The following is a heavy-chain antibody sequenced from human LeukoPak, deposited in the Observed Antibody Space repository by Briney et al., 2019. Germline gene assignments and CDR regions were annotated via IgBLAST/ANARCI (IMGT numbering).Heavy chain of an antibody. CDR1: GGSISSYY. V-gene: IGHV4-59*01. J-gene: IGHJ6*02. CDR3: ARLKCISTTCPSRYVMDV. D-gene: IGHD2-2*01. Sequence: PSETLSLTCRVSGGSISSYYWSWIRQPPGKGLEYIGYIYYSGSTNYNPYLKSRVTISVDTSKDQFSLNLTSVTAADTAVYYCARLKCISTTCPSRYVMDVWGQGTTVTVSS. CDR2: IYYSGST.